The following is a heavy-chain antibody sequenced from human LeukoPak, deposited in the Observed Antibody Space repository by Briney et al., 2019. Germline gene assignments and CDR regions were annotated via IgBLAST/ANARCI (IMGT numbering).Heavy chain of an antibody. CDR3: AKTGTTGTTVSFDY. Sequence: PGGSLRLSCAASGFTFSSYAVSWVRQAPGKGLEWVSAISGSGGSTYYADSVKGRFTISRDNSKNTLCLQMNSLRAEDTAVYYCAKTGTTGTTVSFDYWGQGTLVTVSS. D-gene: IGHD1-1*01. J-gene: IGHJ4*02. CDR2: ISGSGGST. V-gene: IGHV3-23*01. CDR1: GFTFSSYA.